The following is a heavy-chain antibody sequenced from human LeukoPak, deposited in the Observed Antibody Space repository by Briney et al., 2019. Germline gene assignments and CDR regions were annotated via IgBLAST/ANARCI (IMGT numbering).Heavy chain of an antibody. V-gene: IGHV3-74*01. J-gene: IGHJ1*01. Sequence: GGSLRLSCTASGFTFSSNWMHWVRQAPGKGLVWVSRINGDGSSTAHAESVKGRSTISRNNADNTLHLRMNSLRAEDTAVYHCVREVGAPGSFQRWGQGALVTVSS. CDR2: INGDGSST. CDR1: GFTFSSNW. D-gene: IGHD1-26*01. CDR3: VREVGAPGSFQR.